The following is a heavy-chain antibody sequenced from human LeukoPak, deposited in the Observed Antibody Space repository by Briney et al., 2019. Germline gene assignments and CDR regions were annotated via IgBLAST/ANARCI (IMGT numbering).Heavy chain of an antibody. D-gene: IGHD2-15*01. Sequence: SETLSLTCTVSGGSISSYYWSWIRQPPGKGLEWIGYIYYSGSTNYNPPLKSRVTISVDTSKNQFSLKLSSVTAADTAVYYCARHVKGVAFDYWGQGTLVTVSS. CDR1: GGSISSYY. CDR3: ARHVKGVAFDY. V-gene: IGHV4-59*08. J-gene: IGHJ4*02. CDR2: IYYSGST.